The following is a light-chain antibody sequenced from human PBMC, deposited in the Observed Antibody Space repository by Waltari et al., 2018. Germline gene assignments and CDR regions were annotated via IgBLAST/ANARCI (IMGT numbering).Light chain of an antibody. CDR3: MQGTHWPYT. J-gene: IGKJ2*01. CDR1: QSLVHSDGNTH. CDR2: RVS. Sequence: DVVMTQSPLSLPVTPGQAASISCKYSQSLVHSDGNTHLNWFQQRPGQSPRRLIYRVSNRDSGVPDRFSGSGSGTDFTLKISRVEAEDVGVYYCMQGTHWPYTFGQGTKLDIK. V-gene: IGKV2-30*02.